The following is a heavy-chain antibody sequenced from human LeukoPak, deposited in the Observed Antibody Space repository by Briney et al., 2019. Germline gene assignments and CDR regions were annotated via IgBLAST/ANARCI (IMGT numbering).Heavy chain of an antibody. D-gene: IGHD3-3*01. J-gene: IGHJ6*02. Sequence: ASVKVSCKASGYTFTGYLIHWVRQAPGQGLEWMGRIDPNSGGTNYAQKFQGRVTMTRDTSISTAYMELRSPRSDDTAVYYCARGEEQKHITIFGVVTSYYYGMDVWGQGTTVTVSS. CDR3: ARGEEQKHITIFGVVTSYYYGMDV. CDR1: GYTFTGYL. V-gene: IGHV1-2*06. CDR2: IDPNSGGT.